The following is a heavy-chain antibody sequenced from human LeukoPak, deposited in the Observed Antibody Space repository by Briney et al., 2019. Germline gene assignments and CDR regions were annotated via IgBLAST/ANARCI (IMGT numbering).Heavy chain of an antibody. V-gene: IGHV1-46*01. CDR2: INPSGGST. CDR3: ALLNYYDSSGYPPPFDY. Sequence: ASVKVSCKASGYTFTTYAMNWVRQAPGQGLEWMGIINPSGGSTSYAQKFQGRVTMTRDTSTSTVYMELSSLRSEDTAVYYCALLNYYDSSGYPPPFDYWGQGTLVTVSS. D-gene: IGHD3-22*01. J-gene: IGHJ4*02. CDR1: GYTFTTYA.